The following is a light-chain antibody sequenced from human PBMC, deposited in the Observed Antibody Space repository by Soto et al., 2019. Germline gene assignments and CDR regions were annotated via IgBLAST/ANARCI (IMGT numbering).Light chain of an antibody. CDR3: QQYNSFRT. CDR2: KAS. V-gene: IGKV1-5*03. Sequence: DIQMTQSPSTLSASVGDRVIITCRASQSISDWLAWYQQKPGKAPNLLIYKASNLETGVPSRFSGSGSGTEFTLTISSLQPDGFDAYYCQQYNSFRTFGQGTKVDVK. J-gene: IGKJ1*01. CDR1: QSISDW.